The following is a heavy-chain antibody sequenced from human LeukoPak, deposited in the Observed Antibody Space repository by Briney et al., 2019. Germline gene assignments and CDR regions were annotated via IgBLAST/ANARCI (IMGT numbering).Heavy chain of an antibody. CDR2: IYHSGST. D-gene: IGHD2-2*01. Sequence: PSETLSLTCAVSGYSISSGYYWGWIRQPPGKGLEWIGSIYHSGSTYYNPPLKSRVTISVDTSKNQFSLKLSSVTAADTAVYYCARGGPAAIDYWGQGTLVTVSS. CDR1: GYSISSGYY. V-gene: IGHV4-38-2*01. J-gene: IGHJ4*02. CDR3: ARGGPAAIDY.